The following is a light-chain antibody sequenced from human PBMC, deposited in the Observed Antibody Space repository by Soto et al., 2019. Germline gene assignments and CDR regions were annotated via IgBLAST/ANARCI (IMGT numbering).Light chain of an antibody. Sequence: QSVLTPPASVSGSPGQSITISCTGTCSDIGAYNFVSWYQQHPGKAPKLMLYDVNIRPSGVSNRFSGSKSGNTASLTISGLQAEDEADYYCTSWTTSTTMIFGGGTKVTVL. V-gene: IGLV2-14*03. CDR1: CSDIGAYNF. J-gene: IGLJ2*01. CDR2: DVN. CDR3: TSWTTSTTMI.